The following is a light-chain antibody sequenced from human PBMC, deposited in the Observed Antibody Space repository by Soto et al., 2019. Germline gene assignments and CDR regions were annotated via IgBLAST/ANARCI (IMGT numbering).Light chain of an antibody. CDR2: GNS. CDR3: QSYDSRLSGWV. V-gene: IGLV1-40*01. Sequence: QSVLTQPPSVSGAPGQRVTISCTGSSSNIGAGYDVHWYQQLPGTAPKLLIYGNSNRPSGVPDRFSGSKSGTSASLAITGLQAEDGADYYCQSYDSRLSGWVFGGGTKVTVL. J-gene: IGLJ3*02. CDR1: SSNIGAGYD.